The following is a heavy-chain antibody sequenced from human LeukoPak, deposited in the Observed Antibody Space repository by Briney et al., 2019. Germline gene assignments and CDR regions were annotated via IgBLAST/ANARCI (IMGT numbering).Heavy chain of an antibody. CDR1: GYTFTGDY. D-gene: IGHD3-22*01. CDR2: INPSSGGT. V-gene: IGHV1-2*02. Sequence: ASVKVSCKASGYTFTGDYIHWVRQAPGQGLEWMGWINPSSGGTNYAQKFQGRVTMTRDTSISTVYMELSRLRSDDTAVYYCARDSGGGYYYDSSGYYAEYFQHWGQGTLVTVSS. CDR3: ARDSGGGYYYDSSGYYAEYFQH. J-gene: IGHJ1*01.